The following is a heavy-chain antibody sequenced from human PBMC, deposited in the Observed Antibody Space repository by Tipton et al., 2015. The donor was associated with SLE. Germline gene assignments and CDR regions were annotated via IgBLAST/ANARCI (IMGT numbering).Heavy chain of an antibody. D-gene: IGHD5-24*01. J-gene: IGHJ3*02. CDR3: ARVGLITPDAFDI. CDR1: GASINSYY. V-gene: IGHV4-4*08. Sequence: TLSLTCTVSGASINSYYWTWIRQPPGKGLEWIGYLYTSGTTKYNPSLQSRVTISVDTPKNQFSLKLNSVTAADTAVYYCARVGLITPDAFDIWGEGTMVTVSS. CDR2: LYTSGTT.